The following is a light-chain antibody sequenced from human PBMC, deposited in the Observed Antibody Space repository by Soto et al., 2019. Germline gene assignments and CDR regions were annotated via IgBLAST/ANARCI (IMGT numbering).Light chain of an antibody. J-gene: IGKJ4*01. CDR1: QSLSSSY. Sequence: EIVLTQSPGTLSLSPGERATLSCRASQSLSSSYLAWYQQKPGQAPRLLIYGVSNRATGIPDRFSGSGSGTDFNLTISSLEPEDFAVYFCQQYGDSPVTFGGGTKVEIK. CDR2: GVS. V-gene: IGKV3-20*01. CDR3: QQYGDSPVT.